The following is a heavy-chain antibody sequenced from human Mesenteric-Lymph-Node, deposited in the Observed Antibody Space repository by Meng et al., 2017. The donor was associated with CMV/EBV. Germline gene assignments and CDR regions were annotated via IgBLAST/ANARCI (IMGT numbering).Heavy chain of an antibody. CDR2: MSRDGNYK. D-gene: IGHD3-22*01. J-gene: IGHJ4*02. CDR3: ASDYYDDSGYGH. V-gene: IGHV3-30*04. Sequence: GGSLRLSCAAAGFTLSNYGVHWVRQAPGKGLEWVASMSRDGNYKHYADSVKGRFTISRDNSKNTLYPQMNSLRTEDTAVYYCASDYYDDSGYGHWGQGTLVTVSS. CDR1: GFTLSNYG.